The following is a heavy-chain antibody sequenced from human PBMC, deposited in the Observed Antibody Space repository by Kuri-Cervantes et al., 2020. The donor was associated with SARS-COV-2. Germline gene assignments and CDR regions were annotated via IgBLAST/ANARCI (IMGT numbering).Heavy chain of an antibody. CDR1: GYTFTGYY. V-gene: IGHV1-2*02. CDR3: ARADWVAIRFSRGPHFDY. Sequence: ASVKVSCKASGYTFTGYYMHWVRQAPGQGLEWMGWINPNSGGTNYAQKFQGRVTMTRDTSISTAYMELSRLRSDDTAVHYCARADWVAIRFSRGPHFDYWGQGTLVTVSS. CDR2: INPNSGGT. D-gene: IGHD3-3*01. J-gene: IGHJ4*02.